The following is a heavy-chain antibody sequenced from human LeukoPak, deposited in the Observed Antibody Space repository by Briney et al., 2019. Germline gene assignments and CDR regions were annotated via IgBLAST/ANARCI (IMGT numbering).Heavy chain of an antibody. D-gene: IGHD4-23*01. CDR2: ISSSGSTI. CDR1: GFTFSSYE. J-gene: IGHJ4*02. CDR3: AREDYGGNSEYFDY. Sequence: GGSLRLSCAASGFTFSSYEMNWVRQAPGKGLEWVSYISSSGSTIYYADSVKGRFTISRDNAKNSLYLQMNSLRAEDTAVYYCAREDYGGNSEYFDYWGQGTLVTVSS. V-gene: IGHV3-48*03.